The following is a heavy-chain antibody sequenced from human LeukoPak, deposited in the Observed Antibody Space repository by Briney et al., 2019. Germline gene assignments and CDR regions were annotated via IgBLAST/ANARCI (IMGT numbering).Heavy chain of an antibody. CDR1: GGSISSSNW. V-gene: IGHV4-4*02. J-gene: IGHJ4*02. CDR3: ASLTYDFWSGYYSPPWY. Sequence: PSGTLSLTCAVSGGSISSSNWWSWVRQPPGKGLEWIGEIYHSGSTNYNPSLKSRVTISVDKSKNQFSLRLSSVTAADTAVYYCASLTYDFWSGYYSPPWYWGQGTLVTVSS. CDR2: IYHSGST. D-gene: IGHD3-3*01.